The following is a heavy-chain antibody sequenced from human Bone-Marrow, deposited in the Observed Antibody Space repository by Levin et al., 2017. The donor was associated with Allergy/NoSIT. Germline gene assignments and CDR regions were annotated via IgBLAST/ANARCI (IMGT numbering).Heavy chain of an antibody. CDR1: GGSISGYY. Sequence: SETLSLTCTVSGGSISGYYWSWIRQPPGKGLEWIGYIHYSGSTNYNPSLKSRVTMSVDTSKNEFSLKLSSVTAADTAVYFCARHDVYDGTGPHWVYWGQGTLVTVSS. J-gene: IGHJ4*02. V-gene: IGHV4-59*08. CDR2: IHYSGST. CDR3: ARHDVYDGTGPHWVY. D-gene: IGHD4-23*01.